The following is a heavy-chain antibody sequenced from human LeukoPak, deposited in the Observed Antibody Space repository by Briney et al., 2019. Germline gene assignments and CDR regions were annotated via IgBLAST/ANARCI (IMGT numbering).Heavy chain of an antibody. CDR3: ARADTAMVRGNDY. CDR2: INHNGST. V-gene: IGHV4-34*01. CDR1: GGSFSGYY. D-gene: IGHD5-18*01. J-gene: IGHJ4*02. Sequence: SETLSLTCAVYGGSFSGYYWSWIRQPPGKGLEWIGEINHNGSTNYNPSLKSRVTISVDTSKNQFSLKLSSVTAADTAVYYCARADTAMVRGNDYWGQGTLVTVSS.